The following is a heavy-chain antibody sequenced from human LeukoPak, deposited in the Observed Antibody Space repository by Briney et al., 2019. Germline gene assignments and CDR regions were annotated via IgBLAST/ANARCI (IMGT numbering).Heavy chain of an antibody. CDR1: GYTFTSYG. D-gene: IGHD2-2*01. CDR3: ARVLAYCSSTSCHDY. J-gene: IGHJ4*02. CDR2: ISAYNGNT. Sequence: ASVKVSCKASGYTFTSYGISWVRQAPGQGLEWMGWISAYNGNTNYAQKLQGRVTMTTDTSTGTAYMELRSLRSDDTAVYYCARVLAYCSSTSCHDYWGQGTLVTVYS. V-gene: IGHV1-18*01.